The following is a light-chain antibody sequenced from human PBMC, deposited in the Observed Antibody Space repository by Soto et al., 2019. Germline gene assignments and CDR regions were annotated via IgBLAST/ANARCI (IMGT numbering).Light chain of an antibody. CDR1: QSVSSSY. CDR2: GAS. J-gene: IGKJ5*01. CDR3: QQYGSSPLIT. V-gene: IGKV3-20*01. Sequence: EIVLTQSPGTLSLSTGESATLSCRASQSVSSSYLAWYQQKPGQAPRLLIYGASSRATGIPDRFSGSGSGTDFTLTISRLEPEDFAVYDCQQYGSSPLITFGQGKRLESK.